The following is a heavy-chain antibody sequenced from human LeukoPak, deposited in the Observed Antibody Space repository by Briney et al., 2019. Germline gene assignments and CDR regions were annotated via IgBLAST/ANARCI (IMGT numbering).Heavy chain of an antibody. V-gene: IGHV4-59*01. CDR3: ARTISNWNYYYYMDV. CDR2: IYYSGST. J-gene: IGHJ6*03. Sequence: PSETLSLTCTVSGGSISSYYWSWIRQPPGKGLEWIGYIYYSGSTNYNPSLKSRVTISVDTPKNQFSLKLSSVTAADTAVYYCARTISNWNYYYYMDVWGKGTTVTVSS. CDR1: GGSISSYY. D-gene: IGHD1-20*01.